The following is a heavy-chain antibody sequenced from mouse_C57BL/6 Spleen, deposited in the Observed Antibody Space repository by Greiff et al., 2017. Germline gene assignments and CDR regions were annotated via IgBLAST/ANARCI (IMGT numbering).Heavy chain of an antibody. CDR1: GFTFSSYA. V-gene: IGHV5-4*03. D-gene: IGHD4-1*01. CDR3: ARGLNWDENAMDY. CDR2: ISDGGSYT. Sequence: EVKLMESGGGLVKPGASLKLSCAASGFTFSSYAMSWVRQTPEKRLEWVATISDGGSYTYYPDNVKGRFTISRDNAKNNLYLQMSHLKSEDTAMYYGARGLNWDENAMDYWGQGTSGTVSS. J-gene: IGHJ4*01.